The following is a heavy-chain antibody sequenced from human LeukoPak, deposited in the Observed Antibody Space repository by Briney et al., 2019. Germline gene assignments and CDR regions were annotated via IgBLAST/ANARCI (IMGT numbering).Heavy chain of an antibody. CDR2: ISYDGSNK. V-gene: IGHV3-30*03. CDR3: ARGGKQQLAYYFDY. D-gene: IGHD6-13*01. CDR1: GFTFSSYG. J-gene: IGHJ4*02. Sequence: GRSLRLSCAASGFTFSSYGMHWVRQAPGKGLEWVAVISYDGSNKYYADSVKGRFTISRDNSKNTLYLQMNSLRAEDTAVYYCARGGKQQLAYYFDYWGQGTLVTVSS.